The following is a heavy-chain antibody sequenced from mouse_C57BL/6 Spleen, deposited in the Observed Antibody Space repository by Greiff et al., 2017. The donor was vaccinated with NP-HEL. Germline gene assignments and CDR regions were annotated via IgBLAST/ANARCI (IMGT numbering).Heavy chain of an antibody. CDR2: IHPNSGST. Sequence: QVQLQQPGAELVKPGASVKLSCKASGYTFTSYWMHWVKQRPGQGLEWIGMIHPNSGSTNYNEKFKSKATLTVDKSSSTAYMQLSSLTSEDSAVYYCASPVVAPYYAMDYWCQGTSVTVSS. CDR3: ASPVVAPYYAMDY. CDR1: GYTFTSYW. J-gene: IGHJ4*01. V-gene: IGHV1-64*01. D-gene: IGHD1-1*01.